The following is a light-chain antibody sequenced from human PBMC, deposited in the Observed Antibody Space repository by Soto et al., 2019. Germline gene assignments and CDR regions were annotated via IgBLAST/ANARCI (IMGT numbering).Light chain of an antibody. V-gene: IGKV1-33*01. J-gene: IGKJ2*01. Sequence: DIQMTQSPSSLSASVGDRVTITCQASQDISNYLNWYQQKPGKAPKLLIYDASNLETGVPSRFSGSGSGTDFTFTISSLPPEDIATYYCQQYDNLPPDTFGQGTKLEIK. CDR3: QQYDNLPPDT. CDR1: QDISNY. CDR2: DAS.